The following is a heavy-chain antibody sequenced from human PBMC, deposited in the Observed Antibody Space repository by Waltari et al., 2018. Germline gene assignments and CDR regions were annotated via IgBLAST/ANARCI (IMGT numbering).Heavy chain of an antibody. V-gene: IGHV3-7*01. CDR1: GFGFDKYW. Sequence: EVQLVESGGGLVQPGGSRRLSCAASGFGFDKYWWGWFRQAPGKGLEWVANIKLDGGEKYYVDSVEGRFTISRDNAKNSLFLQMNSLRAEDTAVYSCARLLHYLDSRGYYNGYAFDIWGQGTMVSVSS. J-gene: IGHJ3*02. CDR2: IKLDGGEK. D-gene: IGHD3-22*01. CDR3: ARLLHYLDSRGYYNGYAFDI.